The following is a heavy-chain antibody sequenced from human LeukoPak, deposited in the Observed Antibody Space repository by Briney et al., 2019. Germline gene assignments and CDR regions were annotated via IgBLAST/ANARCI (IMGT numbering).Heavy chain of an antibody. CDR1: GGSISSYY. CDR2: IYTSGST. CDR3: ARDSYYYGSGSYPDV. D-gene: IGHD3-10*01. Sequence: PSETLSLTCTVSGGSISSYYWSWIRQPAGKGLEWIGRIYTSGSTYYNPSLKSRVTMSVDTSKNQFSLKLSSVTAADTAVYYCARDSYYYGSGSYPDVWGKGTTVTVSS. V-gene: IGHV4-4*07. J-gene: IGHJ6*04.